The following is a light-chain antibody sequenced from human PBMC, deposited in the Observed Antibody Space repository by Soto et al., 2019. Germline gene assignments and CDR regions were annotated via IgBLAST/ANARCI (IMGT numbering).Light chain of an antibody. CDR2: GAS. V-gene: IGKV1-39*01. Sequence: IDMTQSPYSLSASVGDTVTITCRASQNIDMYLNWYQQKPGKAPRVLISGASNLQSGVPSRFSGSGSGTDFTLTISSLQPEDFASYFCQHTFNSPPWTFGQGSNVDI. CDR1: QNIDMY. CDR3: QHTFNSPPWT. J-gene: IGKJ1*01.